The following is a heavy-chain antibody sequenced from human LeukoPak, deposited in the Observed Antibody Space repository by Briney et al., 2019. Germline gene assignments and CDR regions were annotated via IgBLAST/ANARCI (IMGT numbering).Heavy chain of an antibody. CDR1: GYKFDAYG. CDR2: ISGYNGKR. CDR3: ARDLSGSFDY. Sequence: ASVKVSCKGSGYKFDAYGITWVRQAPGQGLEWMGWISGYNGKRDSAQKFRGRLTMTTDISTSTAYMDLQNLTSDDTALYYCARDLSGSFDYWGQGTLVTVSS. J-gene: IGHJ4*02. V-gene: IGHV1-18*01. D-gene: IGHD1-26*01.